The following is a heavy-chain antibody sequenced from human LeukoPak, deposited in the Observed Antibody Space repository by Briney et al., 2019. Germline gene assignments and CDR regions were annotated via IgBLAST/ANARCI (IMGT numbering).Heavy chain of an antibody. V-gene: IGHV3-30*02. D-gene: IGHD3-22*01. CDR3: AKSGSRSGYYDYFDY. Sequence: GGSLRLSCETSGFSFSQYGMYWVRQAPGKGLEWVAYLPSGRSIGYYGDSVKGRFTTYRDDYKNTLSLQMSGLRAEDTAVYYCAKSGSRSGYYDYFDYWGQGTLVTVSS. J-gene: IGHJ4*02. CDR2: LPSGRSIG. CDR1: GFSFSQYG.